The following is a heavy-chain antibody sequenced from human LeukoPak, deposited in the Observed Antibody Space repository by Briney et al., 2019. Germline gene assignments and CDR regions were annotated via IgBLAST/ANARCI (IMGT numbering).Heavy chain of an antibody. CDR2: IYYTGST. Sequence: SETLSLTCTVSGGSLSGYYWSWIRQPPGKGLEWMGYIYYTGSTTYNPSLRSRVTISVDKSKNQFSLRLSSVTAADTALYYCARGGTTVTTFNYFDSWGQGTLVTVSS. D-gene: IGHD4-17*01. CDR1: GGSLSGYY. J-gene: IGHJ4*02. V-gene: IGHV4-59*01. CDR3: ARGGTTVTTFNYFDS.